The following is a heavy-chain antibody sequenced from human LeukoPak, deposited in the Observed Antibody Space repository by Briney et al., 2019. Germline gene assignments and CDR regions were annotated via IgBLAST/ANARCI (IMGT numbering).Heavy chain of an antibody. V-gene: IGHV4-38-2*01. CDR1: GYTISSDYY. D-gene: IGHD5-24*01. CDR2: IYHSGST. CDR3: ARKDGYNWDFDY. Sequence: PSETLTLTCAVSGYTISSDYYWGWSRPPAGEGVEWIGSIYHSGSTYYTQSLKSRVTISIDTSKNTVSLKLSTLTAEDTAVYYCARKDGYNWDFDYWGQATLVTVS. J-gene: IGHJ4*02.